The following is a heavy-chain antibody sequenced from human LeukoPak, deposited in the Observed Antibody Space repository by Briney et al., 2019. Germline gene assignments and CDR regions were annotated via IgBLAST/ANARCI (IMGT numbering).Heavy chain of an antibody. CDR1: GDSISSHY. J-gene: IGHJ5*02. CDR3: ARGVRYGFVRGYYPNWFDP. Sequence: PSETLSLTCTVSGDSISSHYWSWIRQSPGKGLEWIGYIYHTGTTNYNTYLTSRLSTSIDTSKNYFSLKLNSMTAADTAVYYCARGVRYGFVRGYYPNWFDPWGQGTLVTVSS. D-gene: IGHD3-3*01. CDR2: IYHTGTT. V-gene: IGHV4-59*11.